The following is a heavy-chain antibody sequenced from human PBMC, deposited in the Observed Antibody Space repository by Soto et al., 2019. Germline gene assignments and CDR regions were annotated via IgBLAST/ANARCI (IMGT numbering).Heavy chain of an antibody. Sequence: QITLNESGPTVVKPAETLTLTCTFSGFSLTTSGVGVGWIRQSPGKAPEWLPLIYWDDDKRYSASLKSRLTITKDTSKNQVVLTMASVDPADTATYYCAHRILRTVFGLVTTTAIYFDFWGQGTPVVVSS. D-gene: IGHD3-3*01. CDR1: GFSLTTSGVG. CDR3: AHRILRTVFGLVTTTAIYFDF. CDR2: IYWDDDK. J-gene: IGHJ4*02. V-gene: IGHV2-5*02.